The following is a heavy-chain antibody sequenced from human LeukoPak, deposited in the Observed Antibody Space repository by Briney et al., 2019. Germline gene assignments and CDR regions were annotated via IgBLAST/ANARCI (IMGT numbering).Heavy chain of an antibody. CDR2: IRGSGSST. Sequence: GGSLRLSCAASGFTFSNYAMSWVRQTPGKGLEWVSTIRGSGSSTYYADSVKGQFTISRDNSKNTLYLQMNSLRAEDTAVYHCAKAINPDWYPFDYWGQGTLVTVSS. CDR1: GFTFSNYA. CDR3: AKAINPDWYPFDY. V-gene: IGHV3-23*01. J-gene: IGHJ4*02. D-gene: IGHD3/OR15-3a*01.